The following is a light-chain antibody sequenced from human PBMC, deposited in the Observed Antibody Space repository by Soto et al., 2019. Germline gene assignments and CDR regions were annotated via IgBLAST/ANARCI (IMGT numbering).Light chain of an antibody. CDR1: QSVSSSY. CDR3: QQYGSSPLFT. Sequence: EIVLTQSPGTLSLSPGERATLSCRASQSVSSSYLAWYQQKPGQAPRLLIYGASSRATGIPDRFSGSGSGTDFTLTISRLEPEDVAGYYGQQYGSSPLFTFGPGTKVDIK. J-gene: IGKJ3*01. CDR2: GAS. V-gene: IGKV3-20*01.